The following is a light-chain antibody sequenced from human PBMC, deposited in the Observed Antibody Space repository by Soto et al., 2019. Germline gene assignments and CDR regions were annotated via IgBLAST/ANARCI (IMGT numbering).Light chain of an antibody. CDR2: SAS. Sequence: TVLTQSPGTLSLSPGDRASLSCRASQSVLSNFLAWYQQKPGQAPRLLIYSASRRATGIPDRFSGSGSGTDFTLTISRLEPEDFAVYYCQQRSTWPLTFGGGTKVEIK. CDR1: QSVLSNF. CDR3: QQRSTWPLT. J-gene: IGKJ4*01. V-gene: IGKV3D-20*02.